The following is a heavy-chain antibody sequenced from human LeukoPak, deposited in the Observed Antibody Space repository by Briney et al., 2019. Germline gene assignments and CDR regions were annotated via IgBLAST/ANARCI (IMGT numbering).Heavy chain of an antibody. CDR3: ARVGYGGYDRQFDY. Sequence: GGSLRLSCAASGFTFSDYYMYWIRQAPGKGLEWVSYISSSSSTIYYADSVKGRFTISRDNAKNSLYLQMNSLRAEDTAVYYCARVGYGGYDRQFDYWGQGTLVTVSS. D-gene: IGHD5-12*01. CDR2: ISSSSSTI. V-gene: IGHV3-11*04. J-gene: IGHJ4*02. CDR1: GFTFSDYY.